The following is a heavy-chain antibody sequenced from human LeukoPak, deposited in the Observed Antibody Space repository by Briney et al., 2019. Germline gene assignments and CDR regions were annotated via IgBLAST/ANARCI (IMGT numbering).Heavy chain of an antibody. CDR1: GFTFGIYA. CDR2: IGPSGSNI. D-gene: IGHD1-1*01. CDR3: ARDPRTVRI. V-gene: IGHV3-48*04. Sequence: GGSLRLSCAASGFTFGIYAMNWVRQAPGKGLEWVSYIGPSGSNIYYADSVKGRFTISRDNAKNSLYLQMNSLRVEDTAVYYCARDPRTVRIWGQGTLVTVSS. J-gene: IGHJ4*02.